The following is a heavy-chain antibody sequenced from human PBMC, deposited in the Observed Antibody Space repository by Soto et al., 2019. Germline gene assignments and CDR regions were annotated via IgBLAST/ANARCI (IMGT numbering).Heavy chain of an antibody. CDR1: GFTFSIYD. CDR2: IGTAGDT. V-gene: IGHV3-13*01. CDR3: ARGYGSGSYYYYGMDV. Sequence: GGSLRLSCAASGFTFSIYDMHWVRQATGKGLEWVSAIGTAGDTYYPGSVKGRFTISRENAKNSLYLQMNSLRAGDTAVYYCARGYGSGSYYYYGMDVWGQGTTVTVSS. D-gene: IGHD3-10*01. J-gene: IGHJ6*02.